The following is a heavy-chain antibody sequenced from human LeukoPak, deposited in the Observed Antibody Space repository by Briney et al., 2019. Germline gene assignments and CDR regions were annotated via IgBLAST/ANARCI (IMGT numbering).Heavy chain of an antibody. D-gene: IGHD2-2*02. V-gene: IGHV2-70*04. Sequence: SGPALVKPTQTLTLTCTFSGFSLSTSGMRVSWIRQPPGKALEWLARIDWVDDKFYSTSLKTRLTISKDTSKNQVVLTMTNMDPVDTATYYCARGYTADDAFDIWGQGTMVTVSS. CDR1: GFSLSTSGMR. J-gene: IGHJ3*02. CDR3: ARGYTADDAFDI. CDR2: IDWVDDK.